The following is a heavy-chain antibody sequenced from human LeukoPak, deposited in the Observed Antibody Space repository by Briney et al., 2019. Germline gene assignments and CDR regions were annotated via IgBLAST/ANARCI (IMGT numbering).Heavy chain of an antibody. CDR2: ISSSSSTI. J-gene: IGHJ6*03. CDR1: GFTFSSYS. Sequence: PGGSLRLSCAASGFTFSSYSMNWVRQAPGKGLEWVSYISSSSSTIYYADSVKGRFTISRDNAKNSLYLQMNSLRAEDTAVYYCARDVIWFGEYYYYYMDVWGKGTTVTISS. V-gene: IGHV3-48*01. CDR3: ARDVIWFGEYYYYYMDV. D-gene: IGHD3-10*01.